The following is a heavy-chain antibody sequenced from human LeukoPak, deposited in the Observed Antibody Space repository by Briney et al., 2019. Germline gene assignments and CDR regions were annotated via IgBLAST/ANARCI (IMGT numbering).Heavy chain of an antibody. CDR3: TTGRRN. CDR1: GFIFNDYG. CDR2: IKSRTDSGTT. Sequence: GGSLRLSCAASGFIFNDYGMNWVRQTPGKGLEWVGRIKSRTDSGTTDYTAPVKGRFTISRDDSKNTLYLQMNSLKTEDTAVYYCTTGRRNWGQGTLVTVSS. V-gene: IGHV3-15*01. J-gene: IGHJ4*02.